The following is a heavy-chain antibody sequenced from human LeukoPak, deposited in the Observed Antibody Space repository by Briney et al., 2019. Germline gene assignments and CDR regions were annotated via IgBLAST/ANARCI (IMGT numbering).Heavy chain of an antibody. CDR2: IYYSGST. J-gene: IGHJ4*02. CDR1: GGSISSGSYY. Sequence: PSETLSLTCTVSGGSISSGSYYWSWIRQPPGKGLEWIGYIYYSGSTNYNPSLKSRVSISVDMSKNQFSLKLSSVTAADTAVYYCATGKPYSSSPIPDYWGQGTLVTVSS. D-gene: IGHD6-6*01. CDR3: ATGKPYSSSPIPDY. V-gene: IGHV4-61*01.